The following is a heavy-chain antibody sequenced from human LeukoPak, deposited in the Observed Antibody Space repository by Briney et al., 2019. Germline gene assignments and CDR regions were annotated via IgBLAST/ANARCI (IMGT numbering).Heavy chain of an antibody. CDR1: GFTFSSYG. CDR3: AKDRMYSSSHYYYMDV. J-gene: IGHJ6*03. D-gene: IGHD6-6*01. V-gene: IGHV3-30*02. Sequence: GGSLRLSCAASGFTFSSYGMHWVRQAPGKGLEWMTFIRYDGSNIYYADSVKGRFTISRDNSKNTLYLQMNSLRAEDTAVYYCAKDRMYSSSHYYYMDVWGKGTTVTVSS. CDR2: IRYDGSNI.